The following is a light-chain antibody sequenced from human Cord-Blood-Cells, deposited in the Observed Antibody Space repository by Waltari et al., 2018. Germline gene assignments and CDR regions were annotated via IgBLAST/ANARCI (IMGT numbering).Light chain of an antibody. CDR1: SSDVGGYNY. CDR3: SSYTSSSTYV. V-gene: IGLV2-14*01. J-gene: IGLJ1*01. Sequence: QSALTQPASVSGSPGQSITISCTGTSSDVGGYNYVSWYQQHPGKAPKLMIYEFSKRPSGVSNRFSGSKSRNTASLTISGLQAEDEADYYCSSYTSSSTYVFGTGTKVTVL. CDR2: EFS.